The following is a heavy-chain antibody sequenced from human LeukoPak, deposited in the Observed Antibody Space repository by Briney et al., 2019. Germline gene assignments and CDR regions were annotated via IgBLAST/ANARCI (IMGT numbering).Heavy chain of an antibody. CDR2: ISGSGGST. V-gene: IGHV3-23*01. CDR3: ARDPISSSSYYYYMDV. J-gene: IGHJ6*03. D-gene: IGHD6-6*01. CDR1: GFTFSSYA. Sequence: GGSLRLSCAASGFTFSSYAMSWVRQAPGKGLEWVSAISGSGGSTYYADSVKGRFTISRDNSKNTLYLQMNSLRAEDTAVYYCARDPISSSSYYYYMDVWGKGTTVTVSS.